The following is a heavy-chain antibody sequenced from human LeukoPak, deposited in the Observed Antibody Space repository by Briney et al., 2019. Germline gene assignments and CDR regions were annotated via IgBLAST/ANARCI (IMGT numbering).Heavy chain of an antibody. CDR2: IIPMFGTA. CDR1: GGTFSSYA. D-gene: IGHD2-2*01. V-gene: IGHV1-69*05. CDR3: ARDLGDIVVVPAAYGGWFGP. Sequence: SVKVSCKASGGTFSSYAISWVRQAPGQGLEWMGGIIPMFGTANYAQKFQGRVTITTDESTSAAYMELSSLRSEDTVVYYCARDLGDIVVVPAAYGGWFGPWGQGTLVTVSS. J-gene: IGHJ5*02.